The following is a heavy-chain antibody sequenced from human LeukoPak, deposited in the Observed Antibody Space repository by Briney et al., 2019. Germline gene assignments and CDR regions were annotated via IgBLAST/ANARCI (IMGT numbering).Heavy chain of an antibody. V-gene: IGHV4-59*08. Sequence: SETLSLTCTVSGDSIGSYYWSWIRQPPGKGLEWIGYIYFTGSTNYNPSLKSRVTISVDTSKNQFSLKLSSVTAADTAVYYCARCIAARFDPWGQGTLVTVSS. CDR2: IYFTGST. J-gene: IGHJ5*02. CDR1: GDSIGSYY. CDR3: ARCIAARFDP. D-gene: IGHD6-13*01.